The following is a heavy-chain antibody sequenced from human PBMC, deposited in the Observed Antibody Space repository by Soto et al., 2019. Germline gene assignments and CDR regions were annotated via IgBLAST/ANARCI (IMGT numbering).Heavy chain of an antibody. CDR1: GGSFSGYY. CDR2: INHNGNI. D-gene: IGHD3-22*01. V-gene: IGHV4-34*01. J-gene: IGHJ4*02. CDR3: ARDCLDSSGYGPCDY. Sequence: PSETLSLTCAVYGGSFSGYYWSWIRQPPGKGLEWIGEINHNGNINYNPSLKSRVTISVDTSKNQFSLKLSSVTAEDTAVYYCARDCLDSSGYGPCDYWGQGTLVTVSS.